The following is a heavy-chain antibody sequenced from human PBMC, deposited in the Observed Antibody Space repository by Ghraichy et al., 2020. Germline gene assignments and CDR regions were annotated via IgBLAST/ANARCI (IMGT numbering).Heavy chain of an antibody. CDR2: IYHSGST. CDR1: GYSISSGYY. V-gene: IGHV4-38-2*02. J-gene: IGHJ6*02. CDR3: ARDPHYDPSFEGMDV. Sequence: LETLSLTCAVSGYSISSGYYWGWIRQPPGKGLEWIGSIYHSGSTYYNPSLKSRVTISVDTSKNQFSLKLSSVTAADTAVYYCARDPHYDPSFEGMDVWGQGTTVTVSS. D-gene: IGHD3-3*01.